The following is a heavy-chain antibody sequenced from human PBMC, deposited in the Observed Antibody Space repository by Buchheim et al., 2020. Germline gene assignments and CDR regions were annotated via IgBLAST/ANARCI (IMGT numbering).Heavy chain of an antibody. V-gene: IGHV1-3*01. CDR1: GYSFISFA. D-gene: IGHD3-3*02. CDR2: VNAGNGNT. Sequence: QVQLVQSGAEVRKPGASVKISCKASGYSFISFAIHWVRQAPGQGLEWMGWVNAGNGNTGYSQNFQGRVSITAYKTASTAYMELKSLTSEDTAVYYCARTFPFDYWGQGTL. CDR3: ARTFPFDY. J-gene: IGHJ4*02.